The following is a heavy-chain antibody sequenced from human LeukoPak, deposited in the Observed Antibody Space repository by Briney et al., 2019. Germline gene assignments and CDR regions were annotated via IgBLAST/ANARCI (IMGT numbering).Heavy chain of an antibody. V-gene: IGHV4-59*01. CDR2: IYYSGST. CDR1: GDSISSYY. CDR3: ARDSSTVTTRHFDY. J-gene: IGHJ4*02. Sequence: PSETLSLTCTVSGDSISSYYWTWIRQPPGKGLEWIGYIYYSGSTNYNPSLKSRVTMSVDTSKNQFSLKLSSVTAADTAVYYCARDSSTVTTRHFDYWGQGTLVTVSS. D-gene: IGHD4-17*01.